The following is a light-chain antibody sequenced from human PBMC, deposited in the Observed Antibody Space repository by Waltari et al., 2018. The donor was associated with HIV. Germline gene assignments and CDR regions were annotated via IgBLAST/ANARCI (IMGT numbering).Light chain of an antibody. V-gene: IGLV2-8*01. Sequence: QSALTQPPSVSASPGQSITISCTGTSSDVGDYNFVSWYQQHPGKAPKLIIYEVSKRPSVASDRFSGSKSGYTASLTVSGLQAEDEADYYCCSYERSRIMVFGGGTKLTVL. CDR2: EVS. J-gene: IGLJ2*01. CDR3: CSYERSRIMV. CDR1: SSDVGDYNF.